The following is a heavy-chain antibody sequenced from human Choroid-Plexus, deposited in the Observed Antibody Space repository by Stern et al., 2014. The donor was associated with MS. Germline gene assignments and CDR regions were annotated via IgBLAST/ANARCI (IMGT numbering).Heavy chain of an antibody. V-gene: IGHV3-30*18. D-gene: IGHD2/OR15-2a*01. CDR1: GFTFGSCA. Sequence: VQLVESGGGVVQPGRPLRLPCVASGFTFGSCAMHWVRQAPGKGLEWVAGVSYDGSNKYYADSVKGRFTISRDNSQNTLYMQMSSLRPEDTAVYYCAKDRQYLTYFFDHWGQGFLVTVSS. J-gene: IGHJ5*02. CDR2: VSYDGSNK. CDR3: AKDRQYLTYFFDH.